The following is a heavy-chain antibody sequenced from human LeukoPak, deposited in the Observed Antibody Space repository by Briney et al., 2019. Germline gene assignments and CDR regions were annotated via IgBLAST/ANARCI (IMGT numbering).Heavy chain of an antibody. Sequence: SETLSLTCTVSGGSISSHYWSWIRQPPGKGLEWIGYIYYSGSTNYNPSLKSRVTISVDTSKNQFSLKLSSVTAADTAVYYFARAGVGWFDPWGQGTLVTVSS. J-gene: IGHJ5*02. V-gene: IGHV4-59*11. CDR2: IYYSGST. D-gene: IGHD2-15*01. CDR3: ARAGVGWFDP. CDR1: GGSISSHY.